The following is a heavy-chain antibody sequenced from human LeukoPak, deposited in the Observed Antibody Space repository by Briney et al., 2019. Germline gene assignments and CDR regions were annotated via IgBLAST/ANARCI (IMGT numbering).Heavy chain of an antibody. CDR3: ARARGALFDS. V-gene: IGHV6-1*01. D-gene: IGHD4-17*01. J-gene: IGHJ4*02. CDR1: GDSVSSNAAP. Sequence: SQTLSLTCAISGDSVSSNAAPWNWIRQSPSGGLEWLGRTYYRSKWSTDYAVSVNSRLTISPDTSKNLFSLQLDSVTPEDTALYFCARARGALFDSWGQGTLVTVSS. CDR2: TYYRSKWST.